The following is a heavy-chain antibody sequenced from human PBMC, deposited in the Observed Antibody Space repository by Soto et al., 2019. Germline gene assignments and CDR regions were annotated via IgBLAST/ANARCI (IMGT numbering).Heavy chain of an antibody. V-gene: IGHV4-59*01. CDR3: ATHTAMDPYYFDY. D-gene: IGHD5-18*01. Sequence: SETLSLSCGVSGGSISSYYWSWIRQPPGKGLEWIGYIYYSGSTNYNPSLKSRVTISVDTSKNQFSLKLSSVTAADTAVYYCATHTAMDPYYFDYWGQGTLVTVSS. J-gene: IGHJ4*02. CDR2: IYYSGST. CDR1: GGSISSYY.